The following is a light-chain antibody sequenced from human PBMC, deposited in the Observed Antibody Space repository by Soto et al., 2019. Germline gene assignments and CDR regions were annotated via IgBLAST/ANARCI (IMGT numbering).Light chain of an antibody. CDR3: CSFALRSTLI. CDR2: EGG. Sequence: QSALTQPASVSGSPGQSIPISFTGTSSDVGNYNLVSWYQQYPGKAPKLMIYEGGKRPSGVSNRFSGSKSGNTASLTISGLQAEDEADYYCCSFALRSTLIFGGGTQLTVL. V-gene: IGLV2-23*01. CDR1: SSDVGNYNL. J-gene: IGLJ2*01.